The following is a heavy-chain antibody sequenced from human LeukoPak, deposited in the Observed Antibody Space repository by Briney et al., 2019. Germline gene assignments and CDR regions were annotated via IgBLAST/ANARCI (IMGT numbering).Heavy chain of an antibody. CDR3: AKGALYGSGSYYSAFDI. J-gene: IGHJ3*02. V-gene: IGHV3-23*01. CDR1: GFTFSAFA. CDR2: IRSTGAST. Sequence: GGSLRLSCAASGFTFSAFAMTWVRQAPGKGLEWVSTIRSTGASTYYADSVKGRFTISRDNSKNTLYLQMNIMTAKDTAVYYCAKGALYGSGSYYSAFDIWGQGTMVTVSS. D-gene: IGHD3-10*01.